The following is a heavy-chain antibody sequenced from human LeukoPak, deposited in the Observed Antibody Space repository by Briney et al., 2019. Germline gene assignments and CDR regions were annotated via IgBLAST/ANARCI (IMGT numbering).Heavy chain of an antibody. V-gene: IGHV4-59*08. CDR1: GGSISSYS. CDR2: IYYSGST. CDR3: ASQSRNYYQSGEFRTWIDY. D-gene: IGHD3-22*01. J-gene: IGHJ4*02. Sequence: SETLSLTCTVSGGSISSYSWSWIRLPPGKGLEWIGYIYYSGSTNYSPSLKSRVTISVDTSKNQFSLKLSSVTAADTAVYYCASQSRNYYQSGEFRTWIDYWGQGTLVTASP.